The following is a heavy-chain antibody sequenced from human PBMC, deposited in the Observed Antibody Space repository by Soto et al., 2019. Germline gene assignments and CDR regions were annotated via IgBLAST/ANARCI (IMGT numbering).Heavy chain of an antibody. CDR3: ARRAVVAVTGSLDNWLDP. CDR1: GGSFSGYY. J-gene: IGHJ5*02. D-gene: IGHD2-21*01. Sequence: SETLSLTCTVYGGSFSGYYWNWIRQPPGKGLEWIGEINHSGSTNYDPSLKSRVTISVDTSRNQFSLKVNSVTAADTAMYYCARRAVVAVTGSLDNWLDPWGQGILVTVS. V-gene: IGHV4-34*01. CDR2: INHSGST.